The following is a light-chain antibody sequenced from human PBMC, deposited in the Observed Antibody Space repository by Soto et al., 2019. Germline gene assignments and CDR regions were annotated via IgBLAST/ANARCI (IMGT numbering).Light chain of an antibody. CDR3: QQLNSYPIT. CDR1: QSVSSN. V-gene: IGKV3-15*01. Sequence: EIVMTQAPPTLSVSPGERATLTARASQSVSSNLAWYQQKPGQAPSLLIYGASTRATGIPARFSVSGSGTEFTLTISSLQSEDFATYYCQQLNSYPITFGQGTRLEIK. J-gene: IGKJ5*01. CDR2: GAS.